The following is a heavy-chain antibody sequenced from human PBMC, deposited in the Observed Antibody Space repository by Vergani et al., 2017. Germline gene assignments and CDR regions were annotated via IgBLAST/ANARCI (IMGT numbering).Heavy chain of an antibody. D-gene: IGHD2-2*01. V-gene: IGHV5-51*01. CDR1: GYSFTSYW. CDR3: ARRGRGYCSSTSCPNYYYYMDV. Sequence: EVQLVQSGAEVKKPGESLKISCKGSGYSFTSYWIGWVRQMPGKGLEWMGIIYPVDSDTRYSPSFQGQVTISADKSISTAYLQWSSLKTSDTAMYYCARRGRGYCSSTSCPNYYYYMDVWGKGTTVTVSS. CDR2: IYPVDSDT. J-gene: IGHJ6*03.